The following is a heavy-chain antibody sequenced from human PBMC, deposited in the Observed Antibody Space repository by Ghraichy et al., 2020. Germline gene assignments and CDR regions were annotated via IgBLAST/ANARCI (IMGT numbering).Heavy chain of an antibody. D-gene: IGHD3-22*01. Sequence: GGSLRLSCAASGFTFSSYSMNWVRQAPGKGLEWVSYISSSWTTIYYADSVKGRFTISRDNAKNSLYLQMNSLRAEDTAVYYCAREVPYYDGSGEGGVDYWGQGTLVTVSS. CDR1: GFTFSSYS. J-gene: IGHJ4*02. CDR3: AREVPYYDGSGEGGVDY. CDR2: ISSSWTTI. V-gene: IGHV3-48*01.